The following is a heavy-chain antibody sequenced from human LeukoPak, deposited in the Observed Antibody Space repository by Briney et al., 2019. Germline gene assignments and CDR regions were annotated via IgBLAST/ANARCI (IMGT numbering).Heavy chain of an antibody. CDR1: GFTFSSYA. V-gene: IGHV3-30*04. Sequence: GRSLRLSCAASGFTFSSYAMLWVRQAPGKGLEWVAAISYDGSNKYYADSVKGRFTISRDNSKNTLYLQMNSLRAEDTAVYYCARDMDYRPIGSYYYGYWGQGTLVTVSS. J-gene: IGHJ4*02. CDR3: ARDMDYRPIGSYYYGY. CDR2: ISYDGSNK. D-gene: IGHD1-26*01.